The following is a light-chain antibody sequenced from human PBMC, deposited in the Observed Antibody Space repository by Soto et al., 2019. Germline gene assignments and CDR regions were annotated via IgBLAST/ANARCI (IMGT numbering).Light chain of an antibody. Sequence: DIQMTQSPSTLSASVGDRVTITCRASQNIQSHLAWYQQKPGKAPKLLIYTASSLQSGVPSRFSGSGSGTEFTLTISSLQPDDFATFYCQQYDLYSAFGQGTKVEIK. CDR1: QNIQSH. J-gene: IGKJ1*01. CDR2: TAS. CDR3: QQYDLYSA. V-gene: IGKV1-5*03.